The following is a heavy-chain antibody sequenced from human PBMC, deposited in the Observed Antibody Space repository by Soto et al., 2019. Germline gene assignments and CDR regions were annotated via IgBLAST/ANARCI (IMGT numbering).Heavy chain of an antibody. Sequence: VGSLRLSCAASGFTFSSYGTHWVRQAPGKGLEWVAVISYDGSNKYYADSVKGRFTISRDNSKNTLYLQMNSLRAEDTAVYYCAKANAFDIWGQGTMVTVSS. CDR2: ISYDGSNK. J-gene: IGHJ3*02. CDR3: AKANAFDI. V-gene: IGHV3-30*18. CDR1: GFTFSSYG.